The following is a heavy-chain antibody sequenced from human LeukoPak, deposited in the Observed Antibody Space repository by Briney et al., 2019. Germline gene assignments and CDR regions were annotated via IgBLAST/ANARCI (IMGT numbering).Heavy chain of an antibody. J-gene: IGHJ4*02. CDR3: ARPTYDTSGSLSWGIDS. CDR2: IYSDGSFT. Sequence: GGSLRLSCAASGFTFSDYYMTWVRQAPGKGLEWVSLIYSDGSFTFYANSMKGRFTISRDNAKNSLYLQMNSPRAEDTAVYYCARPTYDTSGSLSWGIDSWGQGTLVIVSS. V-gene: IGHV3-11*06. CDR1: GFTFSDYY. D-gene: IGHD3-22*01.